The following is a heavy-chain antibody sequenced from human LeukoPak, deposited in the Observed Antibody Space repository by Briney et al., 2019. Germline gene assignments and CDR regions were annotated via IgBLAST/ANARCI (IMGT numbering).Heavy chain of an antibody. CDR2: VYYSGST. CDR3: AKSPSIYDYVWGSYRYVYYYYMDV. J-gene: IGHJ6*03. V-gene: IGHV4-39*07. D-gene: IGHD3-16*02. CDR1: GGSISSSSYY. Sequence: WETLSLTCTVSGGSISSSSYYWGWIRQPPGKGLEWFVSVYYSGSTYSNPSLRGRAAISVDTSKNQFSLKLSSVTAADTAVYYCAKSPSIYDYVWGSYRYVYYYYMDVWGKGTTVTISS.